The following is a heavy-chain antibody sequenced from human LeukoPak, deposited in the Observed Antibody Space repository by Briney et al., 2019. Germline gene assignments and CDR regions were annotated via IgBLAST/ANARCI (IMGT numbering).Heavy chain of an antibody. D-gene: IGHD6-19*01. CDR3: ARGPDSSGWHY. J-gene: IGHJ4*02. V-gene: IGHV3-21*01. Sequence: GGSLRLSCAASGFTFSSYSMNWVRQAPGKGLEWVSSISSSSSYIYYADSVKGQFTISRDNAKHSLYLQMNSLRAEDTAVYYCARGPDSSGWHYWGQGTLVTVSS. CDR2: ISSSSSYI. CDR1: GFTFSSYS.